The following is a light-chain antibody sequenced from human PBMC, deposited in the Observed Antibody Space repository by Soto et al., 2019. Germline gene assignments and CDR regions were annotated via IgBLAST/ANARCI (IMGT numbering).Light chain of an antibody. Sequence: VLTQSAATLALSPGERATLSCRASQSVSSYLAWYQQKPGQAPRLLIYDASNRATGIPARFSGSGSGTDFTLTISRLEPEDFAVYYCQQRNTFGQGTRLEIK. J-gene: IGKJ5*01. CDR3: QQRNT. CDR2: DAS. CDR1: QSVSSY. V-gene: IGKV3-11*01.